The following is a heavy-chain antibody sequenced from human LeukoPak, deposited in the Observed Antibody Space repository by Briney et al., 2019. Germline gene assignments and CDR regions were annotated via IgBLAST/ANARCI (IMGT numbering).Heavy chain of an antibody. CDR1: GFTFNNYN. V-gene: IGHV3-48*02. D-gene: IGHD1-26*01. CDR2: ITSGSSTI. Sequence: GGSLRLSCAASGFTFNNYNMNWVRQAPGKGLVWVSYITSGSSTIYYADPVKGRFTISRDNAKNSLYLQMNSLRDEDTAVYYCARDRWELGAFDIWGQGAMVTVSS. CDR3: ARDRWELGAFDI. J-gene: IGHJ3*02.